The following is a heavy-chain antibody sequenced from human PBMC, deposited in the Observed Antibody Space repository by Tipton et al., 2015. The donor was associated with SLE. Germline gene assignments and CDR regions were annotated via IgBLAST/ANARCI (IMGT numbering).Heavy chain of an antibody. D-gene: IGHD5-12*01. V-gene: IGHV4-38-2*02. CDR3: AREGQDIGWFDP. J-gene: IGHJ5*02. Sequence: LRLSCTVSGYSISSGYYWGWIRQPPGKGLEWIGRIYHSGSTYYNPSLKSRVTISVDTSKNQFSLKLSSVTAADTAVYYCAREGQDIGWFDPWGQGTLVTVSS. CDR2: IYHSGST. CDR1: GYSISSGYY.